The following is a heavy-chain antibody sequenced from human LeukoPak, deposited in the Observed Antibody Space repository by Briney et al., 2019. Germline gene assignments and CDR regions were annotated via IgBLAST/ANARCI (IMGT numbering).Heavy chain of an antibody. CDR1: EFTFSNYW. J-gene: IGHJ4*02. Sequence: GGSLRLSCAASEFTFSNYWMSWVRQAPGKGLEWVANIKQDGSEKYYVDSVKGRFTISRDNAKNSLYLQMNSLRAEDTAVYYCASRAHFWSGPGGWGQGTLVTVSS. V-gene: IGHV3-7*01. CDR2: IKQDGSEK. D-gene: IGHD3-3*02. CDR3: ASRAHFWSGPGG.